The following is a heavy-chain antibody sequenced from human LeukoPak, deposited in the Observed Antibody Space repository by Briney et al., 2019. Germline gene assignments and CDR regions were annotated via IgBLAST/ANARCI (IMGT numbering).Heavy chain of an antibody. CDR3: AKDRGYVAARDYYYYYGMDV. CDR2: ISYDGSNK. J-gene: IGHJ6*02. V-gene: IGHV3-30*18. CDR1: GFTFSSYG. Sequence: GGSLRLSCAASGFTFSSYGMHWVRQAPGKGLEWVAVISYDGSNKYYADSVKGRFTISRDNSKNTLYLQMNSLRAEDTAVYYCAKDRGYVAARDYYYYYGMDVWGQGTTVTVSS. D-gene: IGHD6-6*01.